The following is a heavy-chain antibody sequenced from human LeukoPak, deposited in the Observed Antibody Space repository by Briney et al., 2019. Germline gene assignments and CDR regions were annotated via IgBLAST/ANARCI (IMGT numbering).Heavy chain of an antibody. V-gene: IGHV4-34*01. D-gene: IGHD6-13*01. Sequence: SETLSLTCTVSGGSISSYYWSWIRQPPGKGLEWIGEINHSGSTNYNPSLKSRVTISVDTSKNQFSLKLSSVTAADTAVYYCAKRRIAAAGNRGFDPWGQGTLVTVSS. CDR2: INHSGST. CDR1: GGSISSYY. CDR3: AKRRIAAAGNRGFDP. J-gene: IGHJ5*02.